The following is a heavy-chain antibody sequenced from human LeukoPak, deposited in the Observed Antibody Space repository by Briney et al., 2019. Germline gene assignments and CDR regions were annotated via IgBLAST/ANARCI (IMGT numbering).Heavy chain of an antibody. CDR2: IYTSGST. Sequence: SETLSLTCTVSGGSISSYYWSWFRQPAGKGLEWIGRIYTSGSTNYNPSLKSRVTMSVDTSKNQLSLKLSSVTAADTAVYYCARELIFGVVDYWGQGTLVTVSS. D-gene: IGHD3-3*01. CDR3: ARELIFGVVDY. CDR1: GGSISSYY. V-gene: IGHV4-4*07. J-gene: IGHJ4*02.